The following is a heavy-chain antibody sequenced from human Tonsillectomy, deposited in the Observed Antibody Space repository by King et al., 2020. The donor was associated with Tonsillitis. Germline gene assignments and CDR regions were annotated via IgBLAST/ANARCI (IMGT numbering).Heavy chain of an antibody. CDR3: ARHLDGDYGVDY. J-gene: IGHJ4*02. CDR2: IYYSGST. V-gene: IGHV4-39*01. D-gene: IGHD4-17*01. Sequence: LQLQESGPGLVKPSETLSLTCTVSGGSISSSSYYWGWIRQPPGKGLEWIGSIYYSGSTYYNPSLKSRVTISVDTSKNQFSLKLSSVPAADTAVYFCARHLDGDYGVDYWGQGTLVTVSS. CDR1: GGSISSSSYY.